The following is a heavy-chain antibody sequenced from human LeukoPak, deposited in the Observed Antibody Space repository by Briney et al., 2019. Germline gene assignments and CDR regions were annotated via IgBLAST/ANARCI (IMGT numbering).Heavy chain of an antibody. V-gene: IGHV4-4*02. CDR3: ARHPVYGSGSYLAYYYYYYMDV. J-gene: IGHJ6*03. CDR2: IYHSGST. D-gene: IGHD3-10*01. CDR1: GGSISSSNW. Sequence: PSETLSLTCAVSGGSISSSNWWSWVRQPPGKGLEWIGEIYHSGSTNYNPSLKSRVTISVDTSKNQFSLKLSSVTAADTAVYYCARHPVYGSGSYLAYYYYYYMDVWGKGTTVTISS.